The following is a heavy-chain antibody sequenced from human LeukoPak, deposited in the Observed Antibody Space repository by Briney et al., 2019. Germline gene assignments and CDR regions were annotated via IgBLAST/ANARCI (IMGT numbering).Heavy chain of an antibody. Sequence: GGSLRLSCAASGFTSDDYGMSWVRQAPGKGLEWVSGTNWNGGSTGYADSVKGRFTISRDNAKNSLYLQMNSLRAEDTALYYCAREGEWLVPYDYWGQGTLVTVSS. CDR3: AREGEWLVPYDY. J-gene: IGHJ4*02. CDR1: GFTSDDYG. D-gene: IGHD6-19*01. V-gene: IGHV3-20*04. CDR2: TNWNGGST.